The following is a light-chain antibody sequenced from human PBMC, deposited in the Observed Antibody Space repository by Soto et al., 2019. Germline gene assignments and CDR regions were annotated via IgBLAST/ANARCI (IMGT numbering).Light chain of an antibody. CDR1: SSDVGSYNR. J-gene: IGLJ1*01. V-gene: IGLV2-18*02. CDR3: SSYTSSGTRV. Sequence: QSALTQPPSVSGSPGQSVTMSCTGTSSDVGSYNRVSWYQQPPGTAPKLMIYEVSNRPSGVPDRFSGSKSGNTASLTISGLQAEDEADYYCSSYTSSGTRVFGTGTKVTVL. CDR2: EVS.